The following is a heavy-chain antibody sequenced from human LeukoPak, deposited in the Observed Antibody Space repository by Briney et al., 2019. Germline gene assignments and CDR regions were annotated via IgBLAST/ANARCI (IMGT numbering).Heavy chain of an antibody. D-gene: IGHD3-3*01. CDR2: IRSKANSYAT. CDR3: TRQGSGS. J-gene: IGHJ5*02. Sequence: TGGSLRLSCAASGFTFDDYPMHWVRQASGKGLEWVGRIRSKANSYATAYAASVKGRFTISRDDSKNTAYLQMNSLKTEDTAVYYCTRQGSGSWGQGTLVTVSS. V-gene: IGHV3-73*01. CDR1: GFTFDDYP.